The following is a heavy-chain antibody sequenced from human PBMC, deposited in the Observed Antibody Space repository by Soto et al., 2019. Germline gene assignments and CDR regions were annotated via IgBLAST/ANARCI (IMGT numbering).Heavy chain of an antibody. Sequence: SETLSLTCAVYGGSFSGYYWSWIRQPPGKGLEWIGEINHSGSTNYNPSLKSRVTISVDTSKTQCSLKLSSVTAADTAVYYCARRDSSGPPLDYWGQGTLVTVSS. D-gene: IGHD3-22*01. V-gene: IGHV4-34*01. CDR2: INHSGST. CDR1: GGSFSGYY. J-gene: IGHJ4*02. CDR3: ARRDSSGPPLDY.